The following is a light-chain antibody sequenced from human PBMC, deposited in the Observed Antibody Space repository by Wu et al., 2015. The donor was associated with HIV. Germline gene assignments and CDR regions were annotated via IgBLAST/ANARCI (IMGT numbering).Light chain of an antibody. V-gene: IGKV3-20*01. CDR1: QSVSSSY. Sequence: EIVLTQSPGTLSLSPGERATLSCRASQSVSSSYLAWYQQKPGQAPRLLIYGASSRATGIPDRFSGSGSGTDFTRTISRLEPEDFAVYYCQQYGSSPSGSFGQGTKLEIK. J-gene: IGKJ2*04. CDR3: QQYGSSPSGS. CDR2: GAS.